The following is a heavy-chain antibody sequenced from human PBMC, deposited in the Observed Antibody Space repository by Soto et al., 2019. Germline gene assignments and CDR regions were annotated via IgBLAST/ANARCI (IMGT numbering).Heavy chain of an antibody. CDR2: ISYDGSNK. V-gene: IGHV3-30*03. CDR3: AASWGGSYYLVY. D-gene: IGHD1-26*01. CDR1: GFTFSSYG. J-gene: IGHJ4*02. Sequence: QVQLVESGGGVVQPGRSLRLSCAASGFTFSSYGMHWVRQAPGKGLEWVAVISYDGSNKYYADSVKGRFTISRDNSKNTLYLQMNSLRAEDTAVDYCAASWGGSYYLVYWGQGTLVTVSS.